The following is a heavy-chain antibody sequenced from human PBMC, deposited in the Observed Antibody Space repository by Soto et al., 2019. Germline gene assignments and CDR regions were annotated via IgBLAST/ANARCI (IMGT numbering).Heavy chain of an antibody. Sequence: RSLTCTVSGGSISSSSYYWGWIRQPAGKGLEWIGSIYYSGSTYYNPSLKSRVTISVDTSKNQFSLKLSSVTAADTAVYYFARLVCSSTSCYTADPPYFDYWGQGTLVTVYS. J-gene: IGHJ4*02. CDR3: ARLVCSSTSCYTADPPYFDY. D-gene: IGHD2-2*02. CDR2: IYYSGST. CDR1: GGSISSSSYY. V-gene: IGHV4-39*01.